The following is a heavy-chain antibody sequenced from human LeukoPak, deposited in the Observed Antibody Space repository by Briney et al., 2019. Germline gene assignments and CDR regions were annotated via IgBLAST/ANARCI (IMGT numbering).Heavy chain of an antibody. CDR2: INWSGGST. Sequence: GGSLRLSCTASGFAFDEHGMSWSRQVPGKGLKWVSGINWSGGSTGYADPLRGRFTISRDNAKNSLYLQMDSLRAEDTALYYCARAPITSPFYFDYWGQGTLVTVSS. V-gene: IGHV3-20*04. J-gene: IGHJ4*02. CDR1: GFAFDEHG. D-gene: IGHD2-2*01. CDR3: ARAPITSPFYFDY.